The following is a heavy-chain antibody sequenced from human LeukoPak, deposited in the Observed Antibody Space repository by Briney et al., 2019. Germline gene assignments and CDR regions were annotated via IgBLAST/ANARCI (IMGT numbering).Heavy chain of an antibody. V-gene: IGHV3-21*01. CDR3: ARAYYDSSGMPDY. Sequence: GGSLRLSCAASGFTFSSYSMNWVRQAPGKGREWVSSISSSSSYIYYADSVKGRFTISRDNAKNSLYLQMNSLRAEDTAVYYCARAYYDSSGMPDYWGQGTLVTVSS. D-gene: IGHD3-22*01. CDR2: ISSSSSYI. CDR1: GFTFSSYS. J-gene: IGHJ4*02.